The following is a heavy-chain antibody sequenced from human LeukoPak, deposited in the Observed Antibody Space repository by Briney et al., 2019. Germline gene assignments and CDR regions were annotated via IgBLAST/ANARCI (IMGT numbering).Heavy chain of an antibody. J-gene: IGHJ1*01. Sequence: PGGSLRLSCAASGFTFSSYEMNWVRQAPGKGLEWVSYISSSGSTIYYADSVKVRFTISRDNAKNSLYLQMNSLRAEDTAVYYCARAPWYDYGDYVFQHWGQGTLVTVSS. V-gene: IGHV3-48*03. CDR1: GFTFSSYE. CDR2: ISSSGSTI. D-gene: IGHD4-17*01. CDR3: ARAPWYDYGDYVFQH.